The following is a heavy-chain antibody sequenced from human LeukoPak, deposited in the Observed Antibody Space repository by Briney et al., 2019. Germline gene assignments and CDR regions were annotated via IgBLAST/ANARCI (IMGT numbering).Heavy chain of an antibody. Sequence: GSLRLSCAASGFTFGTYWMMWVRQAPGKGLECVAIIKQDGSDIHYVESVKGQFTISIDNAKTSVHLQMNSLRVEDTAVYYCTGDNSWIFNYWGQGTPVTVSS. D-gene: IGHD1-26*01. J-gene: IGHJ4*02. CDR3: TGDNSWIFNY. V-gene: IGHV3-7*01. CDR2: IKQDGSDI. CDR1: GFTFGTYW.